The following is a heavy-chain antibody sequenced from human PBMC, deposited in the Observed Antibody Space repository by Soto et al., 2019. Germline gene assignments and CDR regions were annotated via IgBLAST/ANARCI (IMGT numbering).Heavy chain of an antibody. Sequence: EVQLVESGGGLVQPGGSLRLPCAASGFTFSTYWRTWVRQPPGKGLEWVASINQDGSERYYVDSLRGRFTISRDNAKNSLYLQMNSLRAEDTAVYYCVCGGNFFVYWGQGTLVTVSP. CDR2: INQDGSER. CDR3: VCGGNFFVY. D-gene: IGHD3-16*01. J-gene: IGHJ4*02. CDR1: GFTFSTYW. V-gene: IGHV3-7*01.